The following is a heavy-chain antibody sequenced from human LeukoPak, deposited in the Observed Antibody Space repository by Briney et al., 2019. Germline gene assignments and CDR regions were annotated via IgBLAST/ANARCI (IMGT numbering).Heavy chain of an antibody. CDR3: GRGMDV. V-gene: IGHV3-7*03. Sequence: GGSLRLSCAASGFSFNSDWMDWVRQAPGKGLEWVANIKQDGSEKYYVDSVKGRFTISRDNGENLLHLQMNSLRVEDTAVYYCGRGMDVWGQGITVTVSS. CDR2: IKQDGSEK. CDR1: GFSFNSDW. J-gene: IGHJ6*02.